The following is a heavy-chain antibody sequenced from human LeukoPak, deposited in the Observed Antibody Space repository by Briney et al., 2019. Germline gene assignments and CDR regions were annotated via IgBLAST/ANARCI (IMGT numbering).Heavy chain of an antibody. V-gene: IGHV1-2*04. D-gene: IGHD6-13*01. J-gene: IGHJ3*02. CDR1: GYTFTGYY. CDR2: INPNSGGT. Sequence: ASVKVSCKASGYTFTGYYMHWVRQAPGQGLEWMGWINPNSGGTNYAQKFQGWVTMTRDTSISTAYMELSRPRSDDTAVYYCARGSDSGSSWYAFDIWGQGTMVTVSS. CDR3: ARGSDSGSSWYAFDI.